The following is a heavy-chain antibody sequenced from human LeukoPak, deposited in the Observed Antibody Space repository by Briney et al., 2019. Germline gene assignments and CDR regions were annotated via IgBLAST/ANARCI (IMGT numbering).Heavy chain of an antibody. D-gene: IGHD3-10*01. Sequence: GGSLRLSCAASGFTFRNYWMHWLRQVPEKGLVWVSRINRDGSRRDYADSVKGRFTISRDNTKNMLYLQMNSPRAEDTAVYYCVSDSEGRFGGDSWGQGTLVTVSS. CDR3: VSDSEGRFGGDS. J-gene: IGHJ4*02. CDR1: GFTFRNYW. CDR2: INRDGSRR. V-gene: IGHV3-74*01.